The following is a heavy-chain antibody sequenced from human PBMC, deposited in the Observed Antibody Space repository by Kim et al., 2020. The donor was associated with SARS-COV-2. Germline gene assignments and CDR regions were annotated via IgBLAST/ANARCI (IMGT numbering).Heavy chain of an antibody. J-gene: IGHJ4*02. CDR2: ST. Sequence: STNHTPPLKSRVTISVDTSKNQFSLKLSSVTAADTAVYYCASSSSSWYSYAWGQGTLVTVSS. CDR3: ASSSSSWYSYA. D-gene: IGHD6-13*01. V-gene: IGHV4-59*01.